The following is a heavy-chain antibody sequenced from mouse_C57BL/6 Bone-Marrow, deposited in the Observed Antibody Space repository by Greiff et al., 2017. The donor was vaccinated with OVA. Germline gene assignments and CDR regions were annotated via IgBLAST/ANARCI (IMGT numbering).Heavy chain of an antibody. J-gene: IGHJ3*01. CDR3: ARFYDYDAWFAY. CDR1: GYTFTSYW. V-gene: IGHV1-64*01. D-gene: IGHD2-4*01. CDR2: IHPNSGST. Sequence: VQLQQPGAELVKPGASVKVSCKASGYTFTSYWMHWVKQRPGQGLEWIGMIHPNSGSTNYNEKFKSKATLTVDKSSSTAYMQLSSLTSEDSAVYYCARFYDYDAWFAYWGQGTLVTVSA.